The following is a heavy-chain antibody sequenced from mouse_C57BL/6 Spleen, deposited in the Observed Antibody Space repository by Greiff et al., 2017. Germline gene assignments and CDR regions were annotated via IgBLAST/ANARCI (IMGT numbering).Heavy chain of an antibody. J-gene: IGHJ3*01. V-gene: IGHV1-15*01. CDR3: TLRLPEVFAY. Sequence: QVQLKQSGAELVRPGASVTLSCKASGYTFTDYEMHWVKQTPVHGLEWIGAIDPETGGTAYNQKFKGKAILTADKSSSTAYMELRSLPSDDSAVYYCTLRLPEVFAYWGQGTLVTVSA. D-gene: IGHD2-2*01. CDR2: IDPETGGT. CDR1: GYTFTDYE.